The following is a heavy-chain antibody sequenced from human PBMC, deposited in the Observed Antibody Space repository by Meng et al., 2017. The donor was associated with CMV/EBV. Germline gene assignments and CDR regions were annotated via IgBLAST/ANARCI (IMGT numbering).Heavy chain of an antibody. CDR1: GYTFSRHG. V-gene: IGHV1-18*01. J-gene: IGHJ4*02. CDR2: INAYNGDT. CDR3: ARVGITMSGVVSHYDY. D-gene: IGHD3-3*01. Sequence: ASVKVSCKASGYTFSRHGIIWVRQAPGQGLELIGWINAYNGDTKYGQKVQGRVTMTTDTSTSTAYMELRILRSDDTAVYYCARVGITMSGVVSHYDYWGQGTLVTVSS.